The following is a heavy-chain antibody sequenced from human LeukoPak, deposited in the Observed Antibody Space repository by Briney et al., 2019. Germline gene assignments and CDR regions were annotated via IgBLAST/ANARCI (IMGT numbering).Heavy chain of an antibody. V-gene: IGHV3-23*01. CDR3: TRPAYYYGMDV. J-gene: IGHJ6*02. Sequence: GGSLRLSCAASGFTFSSYAMSWVRQAPGKGLEWVSAISGSGGSTYYADSVKGRFTISRDNSKNTLYLQMNGLRADDTALYYCTRPAYYYGMDVWGQGTTVTVSS. CDR1: GFTFSSYA. CDR2: ISGSGGST.